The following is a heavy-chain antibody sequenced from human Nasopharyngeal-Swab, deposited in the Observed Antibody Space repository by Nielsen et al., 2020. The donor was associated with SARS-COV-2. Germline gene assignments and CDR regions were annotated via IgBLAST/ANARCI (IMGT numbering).Heavy chain of an antibody. CDR3: ARRAMIGPLGSFDI. CDR1: GGSISSSSHY. D-gene: IGHD3-22*01. V-gene: IGHV4-39*07. Sequence: GSLRLSCTVSGGSISSSSHYWGWFRQPPGKGLEWIGSIYYSGSTYYNPSLKSRVTISVDTSKNQFSLKLSSVTAADTAVYYCARRAMIGPLGSFDIWGQGTMVTVSS. J-gene: IGHJ3*02. CDR2: IYYSGST.